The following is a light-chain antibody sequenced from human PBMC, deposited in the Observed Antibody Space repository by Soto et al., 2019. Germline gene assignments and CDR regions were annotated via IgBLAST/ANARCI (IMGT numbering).Light chain of an antibody. CDR1: SSDVGGYNY. Sequence: QSVLTQPASVSGSPGQSNTISCTGSSSDVGGYNYVSWYQQHPGNAPKLMIYDVSDRPSGVSNRFSGSKSGNTASLTISGLQAEDEADYYCRSYTSSSTVVFGGGTKVTVL. V-gene: IGLV2-14*01. J-gene: IGLJ2*01. CDR3: RSYTSSSTVV. CDR2: DVS.